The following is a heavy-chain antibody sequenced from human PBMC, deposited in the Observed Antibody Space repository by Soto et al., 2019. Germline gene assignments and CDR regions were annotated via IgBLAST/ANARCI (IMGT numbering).Heavy chain of an antibody. V-gene: IGHV4-39*02. CDR1: GGSISSRSYC. Sequence: SETLSLTCSVSGGSISSRSYCWGWIRQPPGKGLEWIVTIYYSGSSNYDPSLKSRVTISVDTSKNQFSLKLSSVTAADTAVYYCARDLWGYCGTDCYPLDVWGQGTTVTVSS. D-gene: IGHD2-21*02. CDR2: IYYSGSS. CDR3: ARDLWGYCGTDCYPLDV. J-gene: IGHJ6*02.